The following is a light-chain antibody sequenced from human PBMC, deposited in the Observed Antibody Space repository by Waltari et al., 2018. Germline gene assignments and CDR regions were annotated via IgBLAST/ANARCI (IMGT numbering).Light chain of an antibody. CDR2: DVS. CDR3: TSYTSSSTIYV. V-gene: IGLV2-14*03. CDR1: SSDVGRYNY. J-gene: IGLJ1*01. Sequence: QSGLTQPASVSGSPGQSITISCTGSSSDVGRYNYVSWYQQHPGKAPKLLIYDVSDRPSGVSTRFSGLKSGNAASLTISGLQAEDEADYYCTSYTSSSTIYVFGTGTKVTVL.